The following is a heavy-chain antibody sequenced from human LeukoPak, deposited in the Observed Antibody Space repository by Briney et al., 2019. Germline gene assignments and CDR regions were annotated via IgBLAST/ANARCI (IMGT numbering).Heavy chain of an antibody. CDR2: IYYSGIT. J-gene: IGHJ5*02. Sequence: PSQTLSLTCAVSGGSISSGTYYSSWIRQLPGKGLEWIGYIYYSGITNCNPSLKSRVTISVDTPENQFSLKLSSVTAADTAVYYCARSVGYNYGFGYFDPWGQGTLVTVSS. CDR1: GGSISSGTYY. CDR3: ARSVGYNYGFGYFDP. D-gene: IGHD5-18*01. V-gene: IGHV4-31*11.